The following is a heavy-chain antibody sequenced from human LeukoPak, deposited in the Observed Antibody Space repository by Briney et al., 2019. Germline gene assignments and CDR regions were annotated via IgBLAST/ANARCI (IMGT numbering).Heavy chain of an antibody. Sequence: GGSLRLSCAASGFTFSSYEMNWVRQAPGKGLEWVSYVSSSGSTIYYADSVKGRFTISRDNAKNSLYLHMNSLRAEDTAVYYCARGYCSGGSCYYYFDYWGQGTLVTVCS. D-gene: IGHD2-15*01. CDR2: VSSSGSTI. V-gene: IGHV3-48*03. CDR1: GFTFSSYE. J-gene: IGHJ4*02. CDR3: ARGYCSGGSCYYYFDY.